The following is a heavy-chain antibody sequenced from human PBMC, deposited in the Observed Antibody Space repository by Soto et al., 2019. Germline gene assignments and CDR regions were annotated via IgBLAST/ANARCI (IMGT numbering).Heavy chain of an antibody. J-gene: IGHJ4*02. Sequence: GESLKISCKGSGYSFTSYWIGWVRQMPGKGLEWMGIIYPGDSDIRYSPSFQGQVTISADKSISTAYLHWSSLKASDTAMYYCARLPPRFGELLWLDYWGQGTLVTVSS. CDR3: ARLPPRFGELLWLDY. D-gene: IGHD3-10*02. CDR2: IYPGDSDI. V-gene: IGHV5-51*01. CDR1: GYSFTSYW.